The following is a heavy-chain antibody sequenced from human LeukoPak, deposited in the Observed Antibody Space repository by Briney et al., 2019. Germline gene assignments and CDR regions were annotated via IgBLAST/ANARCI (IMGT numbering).Heavy chain of an antibody. Sequence: LSETLSLTCAVYGGSITGYYWSWIRQPPGKGLEWVGEIHYTGATSYNPSLKSRATISIDTSKNQVSLKLSSVTAADTAVYYCARGNILSGYCFDFWGQGALVTVSS. D-gene: IGHD3-9*01. J-gene: IGHJ4*02. V-gene: IGHV4-34*01. CDR1: GGSITGYY. CDR2: IHYTGAT. CDR3: ARGNILSGYCFDF.